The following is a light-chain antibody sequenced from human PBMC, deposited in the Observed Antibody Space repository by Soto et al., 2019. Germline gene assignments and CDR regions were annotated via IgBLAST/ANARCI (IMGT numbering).Light chain of an antibody. J-gene: IGLJ1*01. Sequence: QSALTQPASVSGSPGQSITISCTGTSSDVGAYDFVSWYQQHPDKAPKLMIYEVRNRPSGVSNRFSGSKSVNTATLTISGLQAEDEADYYCSSYTTSSTRVFGTGT. CDR1: SSDVGAYDF. CDR2: EVR. V-gene: IGLV2-14*03. CDR3: SSYTTSSTRV.